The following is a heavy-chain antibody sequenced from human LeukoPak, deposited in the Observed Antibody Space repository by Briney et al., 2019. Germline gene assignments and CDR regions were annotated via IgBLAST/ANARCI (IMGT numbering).Heavy chain of an antibody. V-gene: IGHV3-66*01. Sequence: GGSLRLSCAAPGFIVSSNYMSWVRQAAGKGLEWVSVIYGSSRTYYADSVKGRFTISRDNSKNTVYLQMDSLRAEDTAVYYCARDRADGYNYGDYFDNWGQGTLVTVSS. CDR1: GFIVSSNY. D-gene: IGHD5-18*01. CDR2: IYGSSRT. J-gene: IGHJ4*02. CDR3: ARDRADGYNYGDYFDN.